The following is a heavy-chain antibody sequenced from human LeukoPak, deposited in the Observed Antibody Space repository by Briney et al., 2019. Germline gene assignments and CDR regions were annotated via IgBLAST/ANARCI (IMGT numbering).Heavy chain of an antibody. V-gene: IGHV4-34*01. CDR3: ARGSVVPAAIGSSWFDP. J-gene: IGHJ5*02. D-gene: IGHD2-2*01. CDR2: INHSGST. Sequence: PSETLSLTCAVYGGSFSGYYWSWIRQPPGKGLEWIGEINHSGSTNYNPSLKSRVTISVDTFKNQFSLKLSSVTAADTAVYYCARGSVVPAAIGSSWFDPWGQGTLVTVSS. CDR1: GGSFSGYY.